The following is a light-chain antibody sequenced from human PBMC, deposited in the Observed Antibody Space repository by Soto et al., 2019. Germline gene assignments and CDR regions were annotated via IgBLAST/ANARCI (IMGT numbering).Light chain of an antibody. CDR2: GNS. Sequence: QSVLTQPPAVSGDPGQRVTISCTGSSSNIGAGYDVHWYQQLPGTAPKLLIYGNSNRPSGVPDRFSCSKSGTSASLAITGLQAEDEADYYCQSYDSSLSGHNYVFGTGTKVTVL. CDR1: SSNIGAGYD. V-gene: IGLV1-40*01. CDR3: QSYDSSLSGHNYV. J-gene: IGLJ1*01.